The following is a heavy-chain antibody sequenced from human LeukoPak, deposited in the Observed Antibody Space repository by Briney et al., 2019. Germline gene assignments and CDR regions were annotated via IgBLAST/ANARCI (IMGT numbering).Heavy chain of an antibody. Sequence: PSETLSLTCTVSGGSISSYYWSWIRQPPGKGLEWIGYIYYSGSTNYNPSLKSRVTISVDTSKNQFSLKLNSVTAADTAVYYCARDKRYYDSSGYAHDAFDIWGQGTMVTVSS. CDR2: IYYSGST. CDR1: GGSISSYY. D-gene: IGHD3-22*01. J-gene: IGHJ3*02. V-gene: IGHV4-59*01. CDR3: ARDKRYYDSSGYAHDAFDI.